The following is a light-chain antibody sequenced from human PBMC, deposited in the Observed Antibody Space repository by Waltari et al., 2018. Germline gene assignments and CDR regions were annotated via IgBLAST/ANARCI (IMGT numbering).Light chain of an antibody. CDR1: SSNIGSNT. CDR3: ATWDDSLKGWV. V-gene: IGLV1-44*01. Sequence: QSVLTQPPSASGTPGQRVTISCSGSSSNIGSNTVNWHQQLPGTAPKLFIYRNDQRPSGVPDRFSGSRSGTSASLAISGLHSEDEADYYCATWDDSLKGWVFGGGTKLTVL. CDR2: RND. J-gene: IGLJ3*02.